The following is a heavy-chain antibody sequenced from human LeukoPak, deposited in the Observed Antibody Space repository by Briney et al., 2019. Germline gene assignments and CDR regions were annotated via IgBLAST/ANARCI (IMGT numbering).Heavy chain of an antibody. CDR2: IYYSGST. V-gene: IGHV4-31*03. J-gene: IGHJ4*02. CDR1: GVSISSGGYY. D-gene: IGHD6-13*01. CDR3: AREGIAADGFDY. Sequence: PSQTLSLTCTVSGVSISSGGYYWTWIRQHPGKGLEWIGYIYYSGSTYYNPSLKSRVTISVGTSKNQFSLKLSSVTAADTAVYYCAREGIAADGFDYWGQGTLVTISS.